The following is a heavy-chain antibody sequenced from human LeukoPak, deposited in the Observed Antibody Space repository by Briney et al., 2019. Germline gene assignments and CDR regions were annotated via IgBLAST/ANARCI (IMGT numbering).Heavy chain of an antibody. CDR1: GGSISSFSYY. D-gene: IGHD2-2*01. CDR3: ARGGDGNPQDCSSTSCYVGWFDP. CDR2: IYYSGST. Sequence: SETLSLTCTVSGGSISSFSYYWGWIRQPPGRGLEWIGTIYYSGSTYYNPSLKSRVTISTDTSKNQFSLNLRSVTAADTAVYYCARGGDGNPQDCSSTSCYVGWFDPWGQGTLVTVSS. V-gene: IGHV4-39*07. J-gene: IGHJ5*02.